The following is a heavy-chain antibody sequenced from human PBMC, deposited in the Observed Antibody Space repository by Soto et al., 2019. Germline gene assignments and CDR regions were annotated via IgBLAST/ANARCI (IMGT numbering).Heavy chain of an antibody. CDR1: GGSFSGYY. CDR2: INHSGST. Sequence: SETLSLTCAVYGGSFSGYYWSWIRQPPGKGLEWIGEINHSGSTNYNPSLKSRVTISVDTSKNQFSLKLSSVTAADTAVYYCARDTGPAADYYMDVWGKGTTVTVSS. D-gene: IGHD2-2*01. CDR3: ARDTGPAADYYMDV. J-gene: IGHJ6*03. V-gene: IGHV4-34*01.